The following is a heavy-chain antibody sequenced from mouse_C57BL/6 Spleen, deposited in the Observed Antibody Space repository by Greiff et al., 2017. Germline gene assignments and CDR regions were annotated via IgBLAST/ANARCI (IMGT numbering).Heavy chain of an antibody. D-gene: IGHD1-1*01. J-gene: IGHJ4*01. CDR2: IHPNSGST. CDR3: ARGESSVYAMDY. CDR1: GYTFPSYW. Sequence: VQLQQPGAELVQPGASVTLSCKASGYTFPSYWMHWVKQRPGQGLEWIGMIHPNSGSTNYNEKFKSKATLTVDKSSSTAYMQLSSLTSEDAAVYYCARGESSVYAMDYWGQGTSVTVAS. V-gene: IGHV1-64*01.